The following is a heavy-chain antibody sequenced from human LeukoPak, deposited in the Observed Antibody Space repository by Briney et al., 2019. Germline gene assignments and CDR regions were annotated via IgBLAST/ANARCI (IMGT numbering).Heavy chain of an antibody. CDR3: AKKRLKLGYCSSTSCYNSPAFDY. D-gene: IGHD2-2*02. Sequence: GGSLRLSCAASGFTFDDYGMSWVRQAPGKELEWVSGINWNGGSTGYADSVKGRFAISRDNAKNSLYLQMNSLRAEDTAVYYCAKKRLKLGYCSSTSCYNSPAFDYWGQGTLVTVSS. J-gene: IGHJ4*02. CDR1: GFTFDDYG. CDR2: INWNGGST. V-gene: IGHV3-20*04.